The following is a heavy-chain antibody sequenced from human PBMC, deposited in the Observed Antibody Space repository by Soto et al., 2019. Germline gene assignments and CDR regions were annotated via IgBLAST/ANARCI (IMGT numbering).Heavy chain of an antibody. CDR1: GGTFSRYS. D-gene: IGHD2-2*01. J-gene: IGHJ6*02. V-gene: IGHV1-69*13. CDR2: IIPIFGIA. Sequence: GASVKVSCKASGGTFSRYSITWVRQAPGHGLEWIGRIIPIFGIASYAQKFQGRVTITADESTSTAYMELSSLRSDDTAVYYCAREDRDRETGLVPAASENYYYGMDVWGQGTTVTVSS. CDR3: AREDRDRETGLVPAASENYYYGMDV.